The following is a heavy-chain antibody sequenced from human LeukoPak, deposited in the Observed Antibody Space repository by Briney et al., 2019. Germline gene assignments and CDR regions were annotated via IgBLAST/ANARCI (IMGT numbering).Heavy chain of an antibody. J-gene: IGHJ5*02. Sequence: ASVKVSCKASGYTFTSYDINWVRQATGQGLECMGWMNPNSGNTVYAQKLQGRVTMTRNPSISRAYMALSSLRSEDTAVYYCARGVTPTYYYGSGSHNWFAPWGQGTLVTVSS. CDR3: ARGVTPTYYYGSGSHNWFAP. CDR1: GYTFTSYD. V-gene: IGHV1-8*01. CDR2: MNPNSGNT. D-gene: IGHD3-10*01.